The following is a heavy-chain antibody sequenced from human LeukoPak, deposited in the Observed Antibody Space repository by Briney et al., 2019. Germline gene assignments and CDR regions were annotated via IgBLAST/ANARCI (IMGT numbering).Heavy chain of an antibody. CDR1: GDSISRYY. D-gene: IGHD1-7*01. Sequence: SETLSLTCTVAGDSISRYYWSWIRRPGGKGMEWIGRIYTSGSTSYNPSLKSRVTMSVDTTKNQFSLKLSSVTAADTAVYYCARDRLELRRGASWTPFDPWGQGTLVTVSS. V-gene: IGHV4-4*07. CDR2: IYTSGST. J-gene: IGHJ5*02. CDR3: ARDRLELRRGASWTPFDP.